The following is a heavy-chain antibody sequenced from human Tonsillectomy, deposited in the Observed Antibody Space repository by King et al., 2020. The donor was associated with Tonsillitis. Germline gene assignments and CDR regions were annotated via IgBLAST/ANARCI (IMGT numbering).Heavy chain of an antibody. Sequence: QVQLVQSGGGVVKPGGSLRLSCAASGFTFSDYYMSWIRQAPGKGLEVVSYISSSGSTIYYADSVKGRFTISRDNAKNSLYLQLNSLRAEDTAVYYCASRTGTRADAFDIWGQGTMVTVSS. J-gene: IGHJ3*02. CDR2: ISSSGSTI. CDR1: GFTFSDYY. D-gene: IGHD1-1*01. CDR3: ASRTGTRADAFDI. V-gene: IGHV3-11*01.